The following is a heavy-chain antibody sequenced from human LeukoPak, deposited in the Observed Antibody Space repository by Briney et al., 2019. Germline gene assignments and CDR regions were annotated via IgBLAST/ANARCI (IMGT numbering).Heavy chain of an antibody. J-gene: IGHJ1*01. CDR1: GFTVSSNY. Sequence: GGSLRLSCAASGFTVSSNYMSWVRQAPGKGLEWVSVIYSGGSTYYADSVKGRFTISRDNSKNTLYLQMNSLRAEDTAVYYCASLPRGSSSWFSYGAEYFQHWGQGTLVTVSS. D-gene: IGHD6-13*01. V-gene: IGHV3-66*01. CDR2: IYSGGST. CDR3: ASLPRGSSSWFSYGAEYFQH.